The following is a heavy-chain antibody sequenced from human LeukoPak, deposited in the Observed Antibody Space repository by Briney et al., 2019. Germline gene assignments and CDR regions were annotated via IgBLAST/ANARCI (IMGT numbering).Heavy chain of an antibody. J-gene: IGHJ5*02. D-gene: IGHD3-10*01. V-gene: IGHV5-51*01. CDR3: VRQRGASGTVNHFDP. CDR1: GYSFTTYW. CDR2: IYPDDSDT. Sequence: GESLKISCKTSGYSFTTYWIGWVRQMPGTGLEWVGAIYPDDSDTRYSPSFQGQVVISADRSIRTAYLQWNTLKTSDTAMYYCVRQRGASGTVNHFDPWGQGTLVTVSS.